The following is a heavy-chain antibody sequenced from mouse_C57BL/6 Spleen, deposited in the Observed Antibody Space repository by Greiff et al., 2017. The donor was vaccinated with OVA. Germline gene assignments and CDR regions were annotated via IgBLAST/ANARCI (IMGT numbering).Heavy chain of an antibody. CDR3: ALSYSDAMDY. CDR2: IDPSDSYT. D-gene: IGHD1-1*01. V-gene: IGHV1-69*01. CDR1: GYTFTSYW. Sequence: QVQLQQPGAELVMPGASVKLSCKASGYTFTSYWMHWVKQRPGQGLEWIGEIDPSDSYTNYNQKFKGKSTLTVDKSSSTAYMQLSSLTSEDSAVEYCALSYSDAMDYWGQGTSVTVSS. J-gene: IGHJ4*01.